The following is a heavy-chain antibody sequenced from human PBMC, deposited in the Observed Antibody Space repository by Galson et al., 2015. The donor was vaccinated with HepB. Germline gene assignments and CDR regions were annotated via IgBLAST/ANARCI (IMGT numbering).Heavy chain of an antibody. CDR2: ISSSSTTI. CDR3: ARDLTGYSSTWRRYWFFDL. CDR1: GFTFSSYS. D-gene: IGHD6-13*01. J-gene: IGHJ2*01. V-gene: IGHV3-48*04. Sequence: SLRLSCAASGFTFSSYSMNWVRQAPGKGLEWVSFISSSSTTIYYADSVKGRFTISRDDAKNLLYLQMNSLRAEDTAVYYCARDLTGYSSTWRRYWFFDLWVRVTLVTVSS.